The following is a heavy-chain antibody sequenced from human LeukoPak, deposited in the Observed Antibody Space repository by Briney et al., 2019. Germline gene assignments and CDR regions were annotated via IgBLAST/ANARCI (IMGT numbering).Heavy chain of an antibody. Sequence: SETLPLTCTVSGGSISSYYWSWIRQPPGKGLEWIGYIYYSGSTNYNPSLKSRVTISVDTSKNQFSLKLSSVTAADTAVYYCARHSFCGSNCYEHQFDYWGQGTLVTVSS. V-gene: IGHV4-59*08. CDR2: IYYSGST. CDR3: ARHSFCGSNCYEHQFDY. D-gene: IGHD1-1*01. CDR1: GGSISSYY. J-gene: IGHJ4*02.